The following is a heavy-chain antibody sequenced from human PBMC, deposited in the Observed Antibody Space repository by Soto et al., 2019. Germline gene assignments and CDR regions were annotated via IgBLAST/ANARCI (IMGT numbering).Heavy chain of an antibody. CDR1: GFTFSSYG. V-gene: IGHV3-30*03. CDR3: AALVALSSPFDY. CDR2: ISYDGSNK. J-gene: IGHJ4*02. Sequence: PGGSLRLSCAASGFTFSSYGMHWVRQAPGKGLEWVAVISYDGSNKYYADSVKGRFTISRDNSKNTLYLQMNSLRAEDTAVYYCAALVALSSPFDYWGQGTLVTVSS. D-gene: IGHD2-15*01.